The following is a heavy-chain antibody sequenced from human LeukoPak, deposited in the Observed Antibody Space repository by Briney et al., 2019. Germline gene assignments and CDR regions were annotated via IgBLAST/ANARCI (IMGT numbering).Heavy chain of an antibody. V-gene: IGHV1-3*01. Sequence: GASVKVSCKASGYTFTGYYMHWVRQAPGQGLEWMGWINAGNGNTKYSQKFQGRVTITRDTSASTAYMELSSLRSEDTAVYYCARGGAGSGRNYGMDVWGKGTTVTVSS. CDR3: ARGGAGSGRNYGMDV. CDR2: INAGNGNT. J-gene: IGHJ6*04. CDR1: GYTFTGYY. D-gene: IGHD3-10*01.